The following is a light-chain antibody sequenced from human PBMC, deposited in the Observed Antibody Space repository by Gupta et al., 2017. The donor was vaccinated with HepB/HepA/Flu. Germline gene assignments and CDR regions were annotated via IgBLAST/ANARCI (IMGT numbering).Light chain of an antibody. CDR2: AAS. CDR3: QQSDGCPPT. J-gene: IGKJ2*01. Sequence: DIQMTQSPSSLSASVGDRVTITFRASQSISRSLNWYQQKPGKAPKLLIYAASRLHSGVPSRFSGSAYGTDFTLTISMLNPEDFTTYYSQQSDGCPPTFGPRTKLEIK. CDR1: QSISRS. V-gene: IGKV1-39*01.